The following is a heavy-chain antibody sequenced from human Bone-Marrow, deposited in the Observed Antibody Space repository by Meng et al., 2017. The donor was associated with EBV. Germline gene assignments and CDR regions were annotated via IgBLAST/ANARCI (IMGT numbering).Heavy chain of an antibody. V-gene: IGHV4-39*01. CDR2: VHYTGST. J-gene: IGHJ5*02. CDR3: ARPFPSWQSPRLDPFGA. Sequence: LRGSGLGQGKPLRTLPPPATVSGDAISSFYYWGGIRQPPGGGLDGIGRVHYTGSTYYSPSLKSRVTVSVDTSKNQFSLRLTSVTAADTAVYYCARPFPSWQSPRLDPFGAWGQGTLVTVSS. D-gene: IGHD6-19*01. CDR1: GDAISSFYY.